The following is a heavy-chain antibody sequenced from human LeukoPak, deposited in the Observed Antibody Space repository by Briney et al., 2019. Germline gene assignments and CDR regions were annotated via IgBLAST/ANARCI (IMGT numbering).Heavy chain of an antibody. D-gene: IGHD4-17*01. CDR2: IYYSGST. V-gene: IGHV4-59*08. CDR3: ASLRGH. Sequence: SETLSLTCTVSGGSISRFYWSWIRQPPGKGLEWIGYIYYSGSTNYNPSLKSRVTISVDTSKNQFSLKLSSVTAADTAVYYCASLRGHWGQGTLVTVSS. J-gene: IGHJ4*02. CDR1: GGSISRFY.